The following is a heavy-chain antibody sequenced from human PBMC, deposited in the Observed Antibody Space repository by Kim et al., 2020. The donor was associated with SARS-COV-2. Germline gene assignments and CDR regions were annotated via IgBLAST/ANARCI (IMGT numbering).Heavy chain of an antibody. V-gene: IGHV3-48*02. J-gene: IGHJ4*02. CDR2: INSGGYSI. D-gene: IGHD2-15*01. CDR1: GFTFTTYH. CDR3: ARDSNRGGTFAF. Sequence: GGSLRLSCAASGFTFTTYHMSWVRQAPGKGLEWVSYINSGGYSIYYAASVKGRFTVSRDNAKNSLYLQMSSLIHEDTAIYYCARDSNRGGTFAFWGRGVLGTVSS.